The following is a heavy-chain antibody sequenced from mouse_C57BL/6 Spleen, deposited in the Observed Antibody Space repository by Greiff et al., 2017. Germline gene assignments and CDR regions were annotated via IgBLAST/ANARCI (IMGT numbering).Heavy chain of an antibody. CDR3: ARYGSSPWYFDV. J-gene: IGHJ1*03. CDR1: GYTFTSYW. V-gene: IGHV1-50*01. CDR2: IDPSDSYT. D-gene: IGHD1-1*01. Sequence: QVQLQQPGAELVKPGASVKLSCKASGYTFTSYWMQWVNQRPGQGLEWIGEIDPSDSYTNYKQKFKGKATLTVDTSSSTAYMQLSSLTSEDSAVYYCARYGSSPWYFDVWGTGTTVTVSS.